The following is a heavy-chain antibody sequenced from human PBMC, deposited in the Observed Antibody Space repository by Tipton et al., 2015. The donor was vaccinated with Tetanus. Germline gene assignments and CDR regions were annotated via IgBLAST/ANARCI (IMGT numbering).Heavy chain of an antibody. Sequence: QSGAEVKKPGSSVKVSCKASGGTFTNHALSWVRQAPGQGIEWVGGITPIFGTTNSAPKFQGRVTITADESTNTAYMELSSLISEDTAMYYCASAPNRISRAYDYWGQGTQITVSS. J-gene: IGHJ4*02. D-gene: IGHD1-14*01. CDR3: ASAPNRISRAYDY. CDR1: GGTFTNHA. CDR2: ITPIFGTT. V-gene: IGHV1-69*01.